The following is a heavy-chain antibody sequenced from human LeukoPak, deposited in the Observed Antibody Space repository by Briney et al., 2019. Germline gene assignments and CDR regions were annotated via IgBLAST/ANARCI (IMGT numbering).Heavy chain of an antibody. Sequence: PSETLSLTCSVSGGSISGQYWSWVRQPPGKGLEWIGYIYYSGNANYNPSLKSRVTISVDTSKNQFSLKMTSVTAADTAVYYCARLYGSGSDFDFWGQGTMVTVSS. J-gene: IGHJ3*01. CDR1: GGSISGQY. V-gene: IGHV4-59*08. CDR2: IYYSGNA. CDR3: ARLYGSGSDFDF. D-gene: IGHD3-10*01.